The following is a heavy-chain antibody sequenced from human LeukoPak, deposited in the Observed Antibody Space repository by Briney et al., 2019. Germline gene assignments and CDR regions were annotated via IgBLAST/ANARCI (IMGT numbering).Heavy chain of an antibody. CDR1: GGSISTYY. D-gene: IGHD6-13*01. CDR3: ARGDSSSWSGMWVDY. V-gene: IGHV4-59*01. CDR2: IYYSGNT. J-gene: IGHJ4*02. Sequence: PSETLSLTCTVSGGSISTYYWSWIRQPPGKGLEWSGYIYYSGNTNYNPSLKSRVTISVDTSKNQFSLRLSSVTAADTAVYYCARGDSSSWSGMWVDYWGQGTLVTVSS.